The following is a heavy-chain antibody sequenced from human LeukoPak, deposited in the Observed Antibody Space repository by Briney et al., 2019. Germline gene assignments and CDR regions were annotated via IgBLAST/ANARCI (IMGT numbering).Heavy chain of an antibody. V-gene: IGHV3-30*02. Sequence: GGSLRLSCAASGFTFSSYGMHWVRQAPGKGLEWVAFIRYDGSNKYYADSVKGRFTISRDNSKNTLYLQMNSLRAEDTAVYYCAKCGYDFWSGYLSIGERPYYMDVWGKGTTVTVSS. CDR3: AKCGYDFWSGYLSIGERPYYMDV. CDR1: GFTFSSYG. CDR2: IRYDGSNK. D-gene: IGHD3-3*01. J-gene: IGHJ6*03.